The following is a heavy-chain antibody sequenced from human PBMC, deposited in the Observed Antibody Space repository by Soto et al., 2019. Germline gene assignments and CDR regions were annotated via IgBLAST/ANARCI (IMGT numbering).Heavy chain of an antibody. CDR3: ARGGGYDRDFDY. CDR2: ISYSGST. J-gene: IGHJ4*02. CDR1: GASISNNGYY. V-gene: IGHV4-31*03. D-gene: IGHD5-12*01. Sequence: SETLSLTCTVSGASISNNGYYWSWIRQHPGKGLEWIGYISYSGSTFYNPSLKSRLTMSLDTSKNQFSLKLNSVTAADTAVYYCARGGGYDRDFDYWGQGTLVTVSS.